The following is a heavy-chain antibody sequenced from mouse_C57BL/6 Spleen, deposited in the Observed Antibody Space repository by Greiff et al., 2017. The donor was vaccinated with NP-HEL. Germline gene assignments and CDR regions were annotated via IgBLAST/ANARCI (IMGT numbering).Heavy chain of an antibody. Sequence: QVQLQQPGAELVKPGASVKLSCKASGYTFTSYWMHWVKKRPGQGLEWIGMIHPNSGSTNYNEKFKSKATLTVDKSSSTASMQLSSLTSEDSAVYYCARGNDGYYAGYFDYWGEGTTLTVSS. CDR2: IHPNSGST. CDR1: GYTFTSYW. J-gene: IGHJ2*01. CDR3: ARGNDGYYAGYFDY. V-gene: IGHV1-64*01. D-gene: IGHD2-3*01.